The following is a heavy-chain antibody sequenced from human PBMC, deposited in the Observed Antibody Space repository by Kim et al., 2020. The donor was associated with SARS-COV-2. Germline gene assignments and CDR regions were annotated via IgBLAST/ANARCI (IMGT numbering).Heavy chain of an antibody. J-gene: IGHJ4*02. D-gene: IGHD3-9*01. V-gene: IGHV1-46*01. CDR2: INPSGGST. CDR3: ARDQKDVALSYYDILTGWDGAAGFDY. CDR1: GYTFTSYY. Sequence: ASVKVSCKASGYTFTSYYMHWVRQAPGQGLEWMGIINPSGGSTSYAQKFQGRVTMTRDTSTSTVYMELSSLRSEDTAVYYCARDQKDVALSYYDILTGWDGAAGFDYWGQGTLVTVSS.